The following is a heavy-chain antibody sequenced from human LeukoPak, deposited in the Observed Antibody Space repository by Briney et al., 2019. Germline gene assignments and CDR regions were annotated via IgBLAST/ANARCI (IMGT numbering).Heavy chain of an antibody. Sequence: SETLSLTCTVSGGSISSYYWSWIREPAGKGLEWIGRIYTSGSTNYNPSLKSRVTMSVDTSKNQFSLKLSSVTAADTAVYYCACRGYSSVFDYWGQGTLVTVSS. J-gene: IGHJ4*02. V-gene: IGHV4-4*07. CDR2: IYTSGST. CDR1: GGSISSYY. CDR3: ACRGYSSVFDY. D-gene: IGHD6-19*01.